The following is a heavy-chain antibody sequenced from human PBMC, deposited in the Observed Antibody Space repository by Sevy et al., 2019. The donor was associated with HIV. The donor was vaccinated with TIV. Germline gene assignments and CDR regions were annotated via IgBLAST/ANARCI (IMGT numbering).Heavy chain of an antibody. CDR2: IDNDGDT. Sequence: GGSLRLSCGASGFTLSNYDMHWVRQATGKGLEWVSGIDNDGDTYYPDSVKGRFTISRENGRDSLYLQMNSLRAGDTAVYYCARELYYGMDVWGQGTTVTVSS. J-gene: IGHJ6*02. CDR3: ARELYYGMDV. D-gene: IGHD3-10*01. CDR1: GFTLSNYD. V-gene: IGHV3-13*01.